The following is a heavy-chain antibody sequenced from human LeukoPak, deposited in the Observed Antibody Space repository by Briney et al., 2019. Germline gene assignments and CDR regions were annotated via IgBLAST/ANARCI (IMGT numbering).Heavy chain of an antibody. CDR3: ARLFSSSWYRGAFDL. CDR2: IYYSGTT. V-gene: IGHV4-39*01. D-gene: IGHD6-13*01. Sequence: SETLSLTCTVSGGSICSSSYYWGWVRQPPGKGLEWIGSIYYSGTTYYNPSLKSRVTISVDTSKNQFSLKLSSVTAADTAVYYCARLFSSSWYRGAFDLWGQGTMVTVSS. J-gene: IGHJ3*01. CDR1: GGSICSSSYY.